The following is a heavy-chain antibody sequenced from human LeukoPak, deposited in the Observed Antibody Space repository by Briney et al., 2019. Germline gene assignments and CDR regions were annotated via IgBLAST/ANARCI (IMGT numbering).Heavy chain of an antibody. D-gene: IGHD5-18*01. J-gene: IGHJ4*02. CDR3: ARDRLFSYGIDF. V-gene: IGHV3-7*04. CDR2: IQQDGSEK. CDR1: GFTFSDYW. Sequence: PGESLRLSCAASGFTFSDYWMSWVRQAPGKGLEWVANIQQDGSEKYYVDSVKGRFTISRDNAKKSLFLQVSSLRGEDTAVYYCARDRLFSYGIDFWGQGTLVTVSS.